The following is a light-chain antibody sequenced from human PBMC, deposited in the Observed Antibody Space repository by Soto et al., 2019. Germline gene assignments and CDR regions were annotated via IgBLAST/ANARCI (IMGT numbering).Light chain of an antibody. V-gene: IGKV1-39*01. CDR2: AAS. Sequence: GYRVTITCRASQSISSYLNWYQQKPGKAPKLLIYAASSLQSGVPSRFSGSGSGTDFTLTISSLQPDDFATYYCQHYNSYSEAFGQGTKVDIK. CDR1: QSISSY. CDR3: QHYNSYSEA. J-gene: IGKJ1*01.